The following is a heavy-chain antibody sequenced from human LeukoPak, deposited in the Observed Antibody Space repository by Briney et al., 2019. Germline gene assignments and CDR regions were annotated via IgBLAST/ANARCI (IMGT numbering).Heavy chain of an antibody. Sequence: GGSLRLSCAASGFTFSSYGMHWVRQAPGKGLEWVAVISYDGSNKYYADSVKGRFTISRDNSKNTLYLQMNSLRAEDTAVYYCARDSYGMDVWGQGTTVTVSS. CDR3: ARDSYGMDV. V-gene: IGHV3-30*19. CDR1: GFTFSSYG. CDR2: ISYDGSNK. J-gene: IGHJ6*02.